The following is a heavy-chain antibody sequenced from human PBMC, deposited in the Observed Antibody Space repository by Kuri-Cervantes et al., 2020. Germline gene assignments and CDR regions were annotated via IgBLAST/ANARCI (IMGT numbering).Heavy chain of an antibody. CDR2: ISSSSSTI. V-gene: IGHV3-48*02. Sequence: LSLSCAASGLTFSSYSMNWVRQAPGKGLEWVSYISSSSSTIYYADSVKGRFTISRDNAKNSLYLQMNSLRDEDTAVYYCARDPDKLLWFGELLYPTYYYYGMDVWGQGTMVTVSS. CDR1: GLTFSSYS. D-gene: IGHD3-10*01. J-gene: IGHJ6*02. CDR3: ARDPDKLLWFGELLYPTYYYYGMDV.